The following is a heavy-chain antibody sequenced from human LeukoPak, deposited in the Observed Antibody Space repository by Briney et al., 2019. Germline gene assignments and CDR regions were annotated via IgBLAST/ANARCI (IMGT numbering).Heavy chain of an antibody. D-gene: IGHD5-12*01. CDR1: GFTFSSYS. CDR2: ISSSSSDI. CDR3: ASAPKGWIVPAISFDY. Sequence: PGGSLRLSCAASGFTFSSYSMNWVRQAPGKGLEWVSSISSSSSDIFYADSVKGRFTISKDNAKSSLLLQMNSLRAEDTAVYYCASAPKGWIVPAISFDYWGQGALVTVSS. V-gene: IGHV3-21*01. J-gene: IGHJ4*02.